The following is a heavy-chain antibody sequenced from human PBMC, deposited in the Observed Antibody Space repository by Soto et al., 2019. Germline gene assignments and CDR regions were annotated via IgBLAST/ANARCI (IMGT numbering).Heavy chain of an antibody. CDR1: GGTFGSSA. Sequence: SVEVSCKASGGTFGSSAMSWVRQAPGQGLEWMGGIIPMFDIVHFAQKFQGRVTITADEFTSAAYMELSSLRSEDTAVYSCAREAEHGYFDYWGQRTPVTVSS. CDR3: AREAEHGYFDY. J-gene: IGHJ4*02. V-gene: IGHV1-69*13. CDR2: IIPMFDIV. D-gene: IGHD6-13*01.